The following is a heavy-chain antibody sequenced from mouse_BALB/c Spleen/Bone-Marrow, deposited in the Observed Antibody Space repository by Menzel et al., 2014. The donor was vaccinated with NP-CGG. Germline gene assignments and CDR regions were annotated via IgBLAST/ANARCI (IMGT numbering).Heavy chain of an antibody. V-gene: IGHV1-54*01. CDR1: GYAFTNYW. D-gene: IGHD2-4*01. Sequence: QFQLQQPGAELVRPGTSVKGSCKASGYAFTNYWIEWVKQRPGQGLEWIGVINPGSGGVNYNEKFKGKATLTADKSSSTAYIQLSSLTSDDSAVYFCSREITRYAVDYWGQGTAVTVSS. CDR2: INPGSGGV. J-gene: IGHJ4*01. CDR3: SREITRYAVDY.